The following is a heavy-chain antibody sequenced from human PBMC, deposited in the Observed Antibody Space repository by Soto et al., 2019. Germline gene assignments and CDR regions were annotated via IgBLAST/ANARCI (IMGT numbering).Heavy chain of an antibody. V-gene: IGHV4-34*01. D-gene: IGHD2-15*01. CDR2: INHSGST. Sequence: PSETLSLTCAVYGGSFSGYYWSWIRQPPGKGLEWIGEINHSGSTNYNPSLKSRVTISVDTSKNQFSLKLSSVTAADTAVYYCASNSRDCSGGSCYSNYWGQGTLVTVSS. CDR3: ASNSRDCSGGSCYSNY. CDR1: GGSFSGYY. J-gene: IGHJ4*02.